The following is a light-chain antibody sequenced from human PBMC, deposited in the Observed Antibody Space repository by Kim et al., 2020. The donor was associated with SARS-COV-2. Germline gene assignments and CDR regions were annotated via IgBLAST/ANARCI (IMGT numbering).Light chain of an antibody. CDR1: NIGTKN. Sequence: SYELTQPLSVSVALGQTARITCGGNNIGTKNVHWFQQKPGQAPVLVIYRDRNRPSGIPERFSGSNSGNTATLTISRAQPGEAADYYCQVWDSSTGVFGGG. CDR2: RDR. J-gene: IGLJ3*02. CDR3: QVWDSSTGV. V-gene: IGLV3-9*01.